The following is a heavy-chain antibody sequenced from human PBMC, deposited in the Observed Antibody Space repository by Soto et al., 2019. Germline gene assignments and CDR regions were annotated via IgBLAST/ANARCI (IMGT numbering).Heavy chain of an antibody. V-gene: IGHV3-33*01. CDR1: GFNFRSYA. J-gene: IGHJ4*02. CDR2: IWDDGSNR. CDR3: ARDAGLSPFDY. Sequence: QVQLVESGGGVVQPGRSLRLSCAASGFNFRSYAMHWVRQAPGKGLEWVAIIWDDGSNRYYADSVKGRFTISRDQSRNTVYLQMDSLSVEDTAVYYCARDAGLSPFDYWGPGTLGTVSS.